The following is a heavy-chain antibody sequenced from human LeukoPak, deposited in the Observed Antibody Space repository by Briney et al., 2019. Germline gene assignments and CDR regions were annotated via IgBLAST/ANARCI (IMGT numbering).Heavy chain of an antibody. CDR2: ISGSGSST. CDR3: AKDNGDSYGRYYFDY. Sequence: GGSLRLSCAASGFTFSSYAMSWVRQAPEKGLEWVSGISGSGSSTYYADSVKGRFTISRDNSKNTLYLQMNSLRAEDTAVYSCAKDNGDSYGRYYFDYWGQGTLVTVSS. D-gene: IGHD5-18*01. J-gene: IGHJ4*02. CDR1: GFTFSSYA. V-gene: IGHV3-23*01.